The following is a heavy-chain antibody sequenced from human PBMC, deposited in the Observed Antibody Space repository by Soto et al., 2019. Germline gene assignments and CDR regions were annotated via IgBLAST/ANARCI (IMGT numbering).Heavy chain of an antibody. V-gene: IGHV3-43D*04. CDR2: TNSDGTDS. J-gene: IGHJ4*02. CDR3: AKSLYYYDSSPLDH. CDR1: GFDFEDYA. D-gene: IGHD3-22*01. Sequence: GGSLRLSCAASGFDFEDYAMHWVRQVPGKGLEWVSLTNSDGTDSYYTDSVKGRFTISRDNGKSSLYLQMDRLRPEDTALYFCAKSLYYYDSSPLDHWGQGTLVTVSS.